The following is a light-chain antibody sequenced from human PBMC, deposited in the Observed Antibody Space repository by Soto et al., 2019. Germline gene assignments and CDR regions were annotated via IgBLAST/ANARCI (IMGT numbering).Light chain of an antibody. Sequence: DIQMTQSPSTLSASVGDRVTITCRASQSINHWLAWYQQKPGKAPNLLIYQASNKDSGVPSRFSGSESGTEVTLTISILQPDEFSTYDCQQYNNYPRTFGQGTKVEIK. CDR1: QSINHW. CDR3: QQYNNYPRT. CDR2: QAS. J-gene: IGKJ1*01. V-gene: IGKV1-5*03.